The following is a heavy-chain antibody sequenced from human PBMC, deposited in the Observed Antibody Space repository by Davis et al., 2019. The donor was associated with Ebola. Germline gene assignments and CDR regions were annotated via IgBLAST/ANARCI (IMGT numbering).Heavy chain of an antibody. J-gene: IGHJ5*02. CDR1: GYTFTSYG. V-gene: IGHV1-18*01. CDR2: ISAYNGNT. Sequence: AASVKVSCKASGYTFTSYGISWVRQAPGQGLEWMGWISAYNGNTNYAQKLQGRVTMTTDTSTSTAYMELRSLRSEDTAVYYCARDRLCWGIAVAGTYWFDPWGQGTLVTVSS. CDR3: ARDRLCWGIAVAGTYWFDP. D-gene: IGHD6-19*01.